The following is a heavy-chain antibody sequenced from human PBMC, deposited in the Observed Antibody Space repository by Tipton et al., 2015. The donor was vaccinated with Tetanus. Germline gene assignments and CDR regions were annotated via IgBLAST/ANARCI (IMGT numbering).Heavy chain of an antibody. CDR1: GGSIGGYY. CDR3: ARRSYCSSASCYDAFDI. Sequence: TLSLTCTVSGGSIGGYYWSWIRQPPGKGLEWIAYISYTGSSNSKPSLKSRVTNSVDTARNQFSLKLISVTAADTAVYYCARRSYCSSASCYDAFDIWGQGTMVTVSS. CDR2: ISYTGSS. V-gene: IGHV4-59*08. D-gene: IGHD2-2*01. J-gene: IGHJ3*02.